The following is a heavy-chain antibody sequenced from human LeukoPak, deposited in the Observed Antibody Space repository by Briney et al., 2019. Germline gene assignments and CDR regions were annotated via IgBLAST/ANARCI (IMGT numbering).Heavy chain of an antibody. CDR3: ARAPGEGYDYVWGSYSYYYYYYMDV. J-gene: IGHJ6*03. CDR1: GYTFTSYA. Sequence: WASVKVSCKASGYTFTSYAMNWVRQAPGQGLEWMGWINTNTGNPTYAQGFTGRFVFSLDTSVSTAYLQISSLKAEDTAVYYCARAPGEGYDYVWGSYSYYYYYYMDVWGKGTTVTVSS. V-gene: IGHV7-4-1*02. CDR2: INTNTGNP. D-gene: IGHD3-16*01.